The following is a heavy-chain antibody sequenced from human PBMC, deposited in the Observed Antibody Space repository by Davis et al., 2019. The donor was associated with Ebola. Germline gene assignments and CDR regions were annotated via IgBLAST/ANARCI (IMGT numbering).Heavy chain of an antibody. J-gene: IGHJ6*02. V-gene: IGHV1-18*01. Sequence: AASVKVSCKASGYTFTSYGISWVRQAPGQGLAWMGWISTYNDNTQYAQKLQGRVTMTTDTSTSTAYMELRSLRSDDTAVYYCASGSHAVYYYYNMDVWGQGTTVTVSS. CDR1: GYTFTSYG. CDR2: ISTYNDNT. CDR3: ASGSHAVYYYYNMDV.